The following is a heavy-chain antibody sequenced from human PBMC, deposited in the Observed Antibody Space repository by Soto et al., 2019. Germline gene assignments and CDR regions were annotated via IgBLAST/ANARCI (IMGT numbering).Heavy chain of an antibody. CDR2: IYPGDSDT. Sequence: PGESLKISCKGSGYSFTSYWIGWVRQMPGKGLEWMGIIYPGDSDTRYSPSFQGQVTISADKSISTAYLQWSSLKASDTAMYYCASRQEVPAAIGYYGMDVWGQGTTVTVSS. D-gene: IGHD2-2*01. CDR1: GYSFTSYW. CDR3: ASRQEVPAAIGYYGMDV. J-gene: IGHJ6*02. V-gene: IGHV5-51*01.